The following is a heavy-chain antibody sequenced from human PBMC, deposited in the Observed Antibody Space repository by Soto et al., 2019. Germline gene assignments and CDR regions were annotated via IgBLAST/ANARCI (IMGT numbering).Heavy chain of an antibody. J-gene: IGHJ3*01. Sequence: EVQLVESGGGFVQPGGSLRLSCAASAFTVSSNYMSWVRQAPRKGLEWVSVIFTGGSTYYAESVKGRFTISRHSSMNTVYLQRDSLRAEDATVYYRARDRQRSGWLDAFDFCGQGTMVSVSS. V-gene: IGHV3-53*04. D-gene: IGHD6-19*01. CDR2: IFTGGST. CDR3: ARDRQRSGWLDAFDF. CDR1: AFTVSSNY.